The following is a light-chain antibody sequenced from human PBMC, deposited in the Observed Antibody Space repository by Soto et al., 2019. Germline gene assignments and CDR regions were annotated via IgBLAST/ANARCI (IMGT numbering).Light chain of an antibody. CDR1: QSISRY. CDR3: QESYSTPLT. Sequence: DIQMTQSPFSLSASVGDRVTITCRTSQSISRYLNWYQQKPGRAPKLLIYGASTLESGVPSRFSGSGSGTDFTLTINNLQPEDFASYFCQESYSTPLTFGGGSKV. V-gene: IGKV1-39*01. J-gene: IGKJ4*01. CDR2: GAS.